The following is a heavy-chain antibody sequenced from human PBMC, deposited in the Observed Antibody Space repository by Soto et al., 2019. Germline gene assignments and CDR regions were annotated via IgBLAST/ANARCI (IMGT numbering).Heavy chain of an antibody. J-gene: IGHJ4*02. D-gene: IGHD6-19*01. CDR2: ISGSGGST. V-gene: IGHV3-23*01. CDR3: AKDQRVPLAVAGTGDY. CDR1: GFTFSSYA. Sequence: GGSLRLACAASGFTFSSYAMSWVRQAPGKGLEWVSAISGSGGSTYYADSVKGRLTISRDNSKSTLYPQMNSLRAEDTAVYYCAKDQRVPLAVAGTGDYWGQAPLVTVSS.